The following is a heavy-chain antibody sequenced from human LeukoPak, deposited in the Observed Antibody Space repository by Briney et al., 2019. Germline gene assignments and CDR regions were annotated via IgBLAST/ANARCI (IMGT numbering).Heavy chain of an antibody. CDR1: GGSISSYY. D-gene: IGHD3-9*01. V-gene: IGHV4-59*01. Sequence: SETLSLTCTVSGGSISSYYWSWIRQPPGKGLEWIGYIYYSGSTNYNPSLKSRVTISVDTSKNQFSLKLSSVTAAGTAVYYCARGYPYYDILTGYSLDAFDIWGQGTMVTVSS. CDR3: ARGYPYYDILTGYSLDAFDI. CDR2: IYYSGST. J-gene: IGHJ3*02.